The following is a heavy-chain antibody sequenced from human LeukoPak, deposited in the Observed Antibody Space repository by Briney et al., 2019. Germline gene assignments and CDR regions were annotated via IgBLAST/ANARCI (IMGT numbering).Heavy chain of an antibody. D-gene: IGHD2/OR15-2a*01. V-gene: IGHV3-23*01. CDR2: ISGSGDKT. J-gene: IGHJ6*01. Sequence: GCLRPASAPAGFIFSDFAIGWVSPAHGKLMEWVSGISGSGDKTPYADSVKGRFTISRDNSKNTLYLEMNSLRADDTAIYYCAKMKGHPLPKYYMDVWGQGTTVTVSS. CDR1: GFIFSDFA. CDR3: AKMKGHPLPKYYMDV.